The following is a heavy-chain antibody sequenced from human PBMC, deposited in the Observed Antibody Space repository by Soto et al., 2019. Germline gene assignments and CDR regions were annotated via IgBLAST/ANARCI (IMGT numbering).Heavy chain of an antibody. CDR2: IKQDGSEK. D-gene: IGHD1-1*01. CDR1: GFAFSSYW. Sequence: GGSLRLSCAASGFAFSSYWMSWVRQAPGKGLEWVANIKQDGSEKYYVDSVKGRFTISRDNAKNSLYLQMNSLRAEDTAVYYCARYSFGKLEPHSYGMDVWGQGTTVTVS. CDR3: ARYSFGKLEPHSYGMDV. V-gene: IGHV3-7*05. J-gene: IGHJ6*02.